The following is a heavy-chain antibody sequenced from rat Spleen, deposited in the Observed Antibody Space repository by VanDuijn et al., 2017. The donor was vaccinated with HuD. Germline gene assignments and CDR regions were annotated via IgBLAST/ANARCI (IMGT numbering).Heavy chain of an antibody. J-gene: IGHJ2*01. CDR2: ISYDGGST. Sequence: EVQLVESGGGLVQPGRSLKLSCAASGFTFSDYYMAWVRQAPTKGLEWVASISYDGGSTYYRDSVKGRFNISRDNAKSSLYLQMDSLRSEDTATYYCTTGYYDGYYLVFDYWGQGVMVTVSS. CDR3: TTGYYDGYYLVFDY. CDR1: GFTFSDYY. D-gene: IGHD1-12*03. V-gene: IGHV5-20*01.